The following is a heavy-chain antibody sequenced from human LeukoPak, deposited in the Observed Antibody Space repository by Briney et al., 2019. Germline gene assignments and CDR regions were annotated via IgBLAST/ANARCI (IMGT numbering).Heavy chain of an antibody. V-gene: IGHV3-53*01. Sequence: GGSLRLSCAASGFTVSSNYMSWVRQAPGKGLEWVSVIYVDGTTYYADSVEGRFTISRDNSKNTLSLQMNSLRAEDTAVYYCARGDGYNFFDYWGQGTLVTVSS. CDR3: ARGDGYNFFDY. D-gene: IGHD5-24*01. CDR1: GFTVSSNY. J-gene: IGHJ4*02. CDR2: IYVDGTT.